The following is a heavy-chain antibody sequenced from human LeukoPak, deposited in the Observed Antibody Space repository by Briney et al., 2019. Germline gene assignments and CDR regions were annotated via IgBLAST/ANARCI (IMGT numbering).Heavy chain of an antibody. J-gene: IGHJ3*02. CDR3: AYCGGDCYRKDAFDI. CDR1: GGSFSGYY. V-gene: IGHV4-34*01. Sequence: PSETLSLTCAVYGGSFSGYYWSWLRQPPGKGLEWIGEINHSGSTNYNPSLKSRVTISVDTSKNQFSLKLSSVTAADTAVYYCAYCGGDCYRKDAFDIWGQGTMVTVSS. D-gene: IGHD2-21*02. CDR2: INHSGST.